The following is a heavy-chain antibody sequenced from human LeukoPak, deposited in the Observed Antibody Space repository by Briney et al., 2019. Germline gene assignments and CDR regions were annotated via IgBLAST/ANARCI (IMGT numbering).Heavy chain of an antibody. V-gene: IGHV3-23*01. CDR2: ISTTGGGT. CDR3: AKDRGDCSSPSCYLSD. Sequence: GGSLRLSCAASGFTFSSYAMTWVRQAPGKGLEWVSAISTTGGGTYYAYSVKGRFTISRDNSKNTLYLQMNSLRAEDTAVYSCAKDRGDCSSPSCYLSDWGPGTLVTVSS. D-gene: IGHD2-2*01. CDR1: GFTFSSYA. J-gene: IGHJ4*02.